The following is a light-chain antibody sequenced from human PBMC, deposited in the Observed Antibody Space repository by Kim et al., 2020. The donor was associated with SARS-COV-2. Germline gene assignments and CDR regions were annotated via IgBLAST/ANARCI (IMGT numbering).Light chain of an antibody. J-gene: IGLJ1*01. CDR3: QVWDSSSAV. V-gene: IGLV3-21*02. CDR2: EDT. CDR1: SMGRKC. Sequence: SYELTQPPSVSVAPGQTASITCAGNSMGRKCVCWYRHKPGQSPVLVIYEDTHRPSGIPERFSGSNSGNTATLTISGVQAGDEADYYCQVWDSSSAVFGTGTQLTVL.